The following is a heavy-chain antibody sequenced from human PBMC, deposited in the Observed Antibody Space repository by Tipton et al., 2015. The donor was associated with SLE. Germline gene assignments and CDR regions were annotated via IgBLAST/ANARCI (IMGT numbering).Heavy chain of an antibody. V-gene: IGHV3-48*03. CDR1: GFTFSSYE. CDR2: ISSSGSTI. CDR3: ARGQAVAGDFDY. Sequence: SLRLSCAASGFTFSSYEMNWVRQAPGKGLEWVSYISSSGSTIYYADSVKGRFTISRDNAKNSLYLQMNSLRAEDTAVYYCARGQAVAGDFDYWGQGTLVTVSS. J-gene: IGHJ4*02. D-gene: IGHD6-19*01.